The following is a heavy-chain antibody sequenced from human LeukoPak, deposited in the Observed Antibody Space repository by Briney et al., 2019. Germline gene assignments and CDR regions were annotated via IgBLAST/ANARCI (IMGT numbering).Heavy chain of an antibody. J-gene: IGHJ4*02. CDR1: GFTFSGSA. V-gene: IGHV3-73*01. CDR2: IGRKSNNYAT. D-gene: IGHD2-15*01. Sequence: GGSLRLSCAASGFTFSGSAMHWVRQAPGKGLEWVGHIGRKSNNYATASSASVKGRFTISRDDSKNTAYLQMNSLQTEDTAVYYGTGGGGAYDPSFDYWGQGTLVTVSS. CDR3: TGGGGAYDPSFDY.